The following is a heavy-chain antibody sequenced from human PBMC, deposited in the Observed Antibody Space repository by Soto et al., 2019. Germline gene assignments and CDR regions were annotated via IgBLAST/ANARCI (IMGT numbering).Heavy chain of an antibody. J-gene: IGHJ5*02. CDR3: ARDRVHTRDKNWFYT. V-gene: IGHV1-18*03. Sequence: ASVKVSCKASGYTFNSYGITWVRQAPGQGLEWMGWISAYNGDTNYAQNFRGRVTMTTDTSTSTAYMELRSLRSDAMAMYYCARDRVHTRDKNWFYTWGQGSQGTVSS. D-gene: IGHD2-21*01. CDR2: ISAYNGDT. CDR1: GYTFNSYG.